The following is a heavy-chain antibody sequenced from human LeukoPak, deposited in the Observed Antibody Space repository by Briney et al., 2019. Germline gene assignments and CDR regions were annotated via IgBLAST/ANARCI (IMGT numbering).Heavy chain of an antibody. Sequence: GGSLRLSCAASGFTFSNYDMHWVRQAPGKGLEWVAFIQYDGSNKYYADSVKGRFTISRDNSENTLYLQMNSLGAEDTAMYYCAKGAQLEWFDPWGQGTLVTVSS. J-gene: IGHJ5*02. D-gene: IGHD5-24*01. CDR1: GFTFSNYD. V-gene: IGHV3-30*02. CDR2: IQYDGSNK. CDR3: AKGAQLEWFDP.